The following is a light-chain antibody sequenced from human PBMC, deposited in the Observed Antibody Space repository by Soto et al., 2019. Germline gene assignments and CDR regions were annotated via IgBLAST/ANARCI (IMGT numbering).Light chain of an antibody. J-gene: IGLJ2*01. CDR1: SSNIGTTT. Sequence: QSVLTQPPSASGAPGQRVTISCSGSSSNIGTTTVNWYQHVPGTAPKLLIYNINQRPSGVPDRFSGSRSGTSASLAISGLQSEDEADYCCSSWDDSLNGVVFGRGTKLTVL. V-gene: IGLV1-44*01. CDR2: NIN. CDR3: SSWDDSLNGVV.